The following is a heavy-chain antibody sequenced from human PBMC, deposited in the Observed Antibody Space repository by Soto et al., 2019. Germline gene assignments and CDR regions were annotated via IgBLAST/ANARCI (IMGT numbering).Heavy chain of an antibody. CDR3: AKDRWKLQSREPDY. J-gene: IGHJ4*02. D-gene: IGHD1-26*01. CDR2: ISGSGAST. V-gene: IGHV3-23*01. Sequence: GGSLRLSCAASGFTFSSYAMSWVRQAPGKGLEWVSAISGSGASTYYADSVKGRFTVSRDNSKSTLYLQTNSLRAEDTAIYYCAKDRWKLQSREPDYWGQGTLVTVSS. CDR1: GFTFSSYA.